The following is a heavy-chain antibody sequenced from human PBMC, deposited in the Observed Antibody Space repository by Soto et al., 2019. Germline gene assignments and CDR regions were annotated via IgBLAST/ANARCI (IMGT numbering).Heavy chain of an antibody. Sequence: QVQLVESGGGVVQPGRSLRLSCAASGFTFSSYALHWVRQAPGKGLEWVAVISYDGNTQYYADSVQGRLTISRDNSKNTLYLKMSSLRREDTAVDYCARDAGSGSYGGYYYGMDVWGQGTTVTVSS. CDR2: ISYDGNTQ. V-gene: IGHV3-30-3*01. D-gene: IGHD3-10*01. J-gene: IGHJ6*02. CDR1: GFTFSSYA. CDR3: ARDAGSGSYGGYYYGMDV.